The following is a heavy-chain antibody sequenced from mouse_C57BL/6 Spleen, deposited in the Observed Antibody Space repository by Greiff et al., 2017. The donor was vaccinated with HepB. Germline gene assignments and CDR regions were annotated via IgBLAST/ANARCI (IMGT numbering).Heavy chain of an antibody. V-gene: IGHV5-16*01. CDR3: ARLGDYDGRPFDY. Sequence: EVKVVESEGGLVQPGSSMKLSCTASGFTFSDYYMAWVRQVPEKGLEWVANINYDGSSTYYLDSLKSRFIISRDNAKNILYLQMSSLKSEDTATYYCARLGDYDGRPFDYWGQGTTLTVSS. CDR1: GFTFSDYY. D-gene: IGHD2-4*01. J-gene: IGHJ2*01. CDR2: INYDGSST.